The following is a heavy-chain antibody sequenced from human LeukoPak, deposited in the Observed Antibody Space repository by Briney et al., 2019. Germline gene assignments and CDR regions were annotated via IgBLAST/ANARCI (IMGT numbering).Heavy chain of an antibody. CDR2: ISYDGSNK. V-gene: IGHV3-30-3*01. CDR1: GFTVSSDY. Sequence: GGSLRLSCAASGFTVSSDYMSWVRQAPGKGLEWVAVISYDGSNKYYADSVKGRFTISRDNSKNTLYLQMNSLRAEDTAVYYCARAMTTGIFDYWGQGTLVTVSS. J-gene: IGHJ4*02. D-gene: IGHD4-17*01. CDR3: ARAMTTGIFDY.